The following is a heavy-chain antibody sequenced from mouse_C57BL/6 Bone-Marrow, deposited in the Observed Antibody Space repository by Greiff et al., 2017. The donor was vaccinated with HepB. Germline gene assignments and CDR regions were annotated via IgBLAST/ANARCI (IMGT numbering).Heavy chain of an antibody. J-gene: IGHJ3*01. V-gene: IGHV6-3*01. Sequence: EVKLVDSGGGLVQPGGSMKLSCVASGFTFSNYWMNWVRQSPEKGLEWVAQIRLKSDNYATHYAESVKGRFTISRDDSKSSVYLQMNNLRAEDTGIYYCTVYDYEGVWFAYWGQGTLVTVSA. CDR1: GFTFSNYW. CDR2: IRLKSDNYAT. D-gene: IGHD2-4*01. CDR3: TVYDYEGVWFAY.